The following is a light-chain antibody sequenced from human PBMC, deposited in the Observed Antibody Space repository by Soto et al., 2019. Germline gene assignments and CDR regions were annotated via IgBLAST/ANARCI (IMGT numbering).Light chain of an antibody. Sequence: EIVLTQSPGTLSLSPGERATLSCRASQSVSSSYLAWYQQKPGQAPRLLISGTSSRATGIPDRFSGGGSGTDFTLTISTLEPEDFAVYFCQQYGSSPLTFGGGTKVEIK. V-gene: IGKV3-20*01. CDR2: GTS. CDR1: QSVSSSY. J-gene: IGKJ4*01. CDR3: QQYGSSPLT.